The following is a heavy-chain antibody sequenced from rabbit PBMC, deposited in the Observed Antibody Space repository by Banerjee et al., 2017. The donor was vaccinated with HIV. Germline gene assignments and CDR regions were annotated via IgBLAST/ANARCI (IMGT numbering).Heavy chain of an antibody. CDR1: GIDFSGYG. J-gene: IGHJ4*01. CDR3: ARAGDYDYTYGYAGYPM. D-gene: IGHD6-1*01. CDR2: IYPNFGST. Sequence: QEQLVESGGGLVTLGGSLTLTCNASGIDFSGYGISWVRQAPGKGLEWITYIYPNFGSTDYASWVNGRFTISKTSSTTVTLQMTSLTAADTATYFCARAGDYDYTYGYAGYPMWGPGTLVTVS. V-gene: IGHV1S45*01.